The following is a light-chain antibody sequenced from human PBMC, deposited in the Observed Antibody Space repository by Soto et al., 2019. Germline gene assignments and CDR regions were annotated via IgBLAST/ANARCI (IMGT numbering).Light chain of an antibody. CDR2: ASS. J-gene: IGLJ1*01. Sequence: QSALTQPASVSGSPGQSITISCTGTSSDVGSYNYVSWYQQHPGKAPRLMIYASSNRPSGVSHRFSGSRSGNTASLTISGLQAEDEADYFCSSYTSGSTIYVSGSGTKVTV. V-gene: IGLV2-14*01. CDR1: SSDVGSYNY. CDR3: SSYTSGSTIYV.